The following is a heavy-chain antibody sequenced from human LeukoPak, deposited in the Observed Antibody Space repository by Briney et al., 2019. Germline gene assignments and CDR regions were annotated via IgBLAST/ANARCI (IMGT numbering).Heavy chain of an antibody. D-gene: IGHD6-19*01. Sequence: GGSLRLSCAASGFTFSDHYMDWVRQAPGKGLEWVGRTRNKPHKYTTEYAASVKGGFIVSRDDSKNSFYLQMNSLKTEDTAVYYCARDLGSGWYFPFDYWGQGTLVTVSS. CDR1: GFTFSDHY. CDR3: ARDLGSGWYFPFDY. CDR2: TRNKPHKYTT. J-gene: IGHJ4*02. V-gene: IGHV3-72*01.